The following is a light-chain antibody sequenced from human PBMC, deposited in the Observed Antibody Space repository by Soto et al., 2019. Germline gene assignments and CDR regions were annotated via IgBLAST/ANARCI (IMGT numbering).Light chain of an antibody. V-gene: IGLV2-23*01. Sequence: QSVLTQPASVSGSPGQSITISCTGTSGDIGTYNLVSWYQQHPGRAPKLIIFEGNKRPSGVSNRFSASKSGNTASLAVSGLQAEGEADYHCCSYAGRSTVICGGGTKLTVL. J-gene: IGLJ2*01. CDR1: SGDIGTYNL. CDR3: CSYAGRSTVI. CDR2: EGN.